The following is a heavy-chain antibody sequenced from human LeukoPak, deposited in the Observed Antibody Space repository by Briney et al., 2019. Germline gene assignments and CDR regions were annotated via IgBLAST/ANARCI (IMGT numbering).Heavy chain of an antibody. Sequence: SETLSLTCTVSGGSISSYYWSWIRQPPGKGLEWIGSIYYSGSTYYNPSLKSRVTISVDTSKNQFSLKLSSVTAADTAVYYCARVSGVGATAFDIWGQGTMVTVSS. CDR3: ARVSGVGATAFDI. CDR1: GGSISSYY. J-gene: IGHJ3*02. V-gene: IGHV4-59*12. D-gene: IGHD1-26*01. CDR2: IYYSGST.